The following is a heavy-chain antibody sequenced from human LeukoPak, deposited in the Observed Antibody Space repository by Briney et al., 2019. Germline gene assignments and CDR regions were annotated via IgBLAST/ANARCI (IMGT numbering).Heavy chain of an antibody. CDR3: ARVSAGPGAVAGPSLGY. CDR1: GYTFTSYD. Sequence: ASVKVSCKASGYTFTSYDINWVRQATGQGLEWMGWMNPNSGNTGYAQKFQGRVTMTRNTSISTAYMELSSLRSEDTAVYYCARVSAGPGAVAGPSLGYWGQGTLVTVSS. V-gene: IGHV1-8*01. J-gene: IGHJ4*02. D-gene: IGHD6-19*01. CDR2: MNPNSGNT.